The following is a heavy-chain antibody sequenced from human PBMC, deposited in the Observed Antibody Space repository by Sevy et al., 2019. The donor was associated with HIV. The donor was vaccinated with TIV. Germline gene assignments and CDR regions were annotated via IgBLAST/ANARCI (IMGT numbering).Heavy chain of an antibody. CDR2: ISSAGSNK. D-gene: IGHD6-19*01. V-gene: IGHV3-30-3*01. Sequence: GGSLRLSCAASGLTFSSHAMHWVRQAPGKGLEWVAVISSAGSNKYYAESVKGRFTISRDNPKNTLYLQMNSLRPEDTAVYYCTRDAGYSIAWSPSDYWGQGTLVTVSS. CDR3: TRDAGYSIAWSPSDY. J-gene: IGHJ4*02. CDR1: GLTFSSHA.